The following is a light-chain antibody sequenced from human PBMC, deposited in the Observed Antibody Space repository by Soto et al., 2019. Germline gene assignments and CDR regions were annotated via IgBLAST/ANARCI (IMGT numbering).Light chain of an antibody. Sequence: HSVLTQPASVSGSPGQSITISCTGTSSDVGSYNLVSWYQQHPGKAPKLMIYEGSKRPPGVSNRFSGSKSGNTASLTISGLQAEDESDYYCCSYAGSSTFVFGGGTKLTVL. CDR3: CSYAGSSTFV. CDR1: SSDVGSYNL. CDR2: EGS. J-gene: IGLJ2*01. V-gene: IGLV2-23*03.